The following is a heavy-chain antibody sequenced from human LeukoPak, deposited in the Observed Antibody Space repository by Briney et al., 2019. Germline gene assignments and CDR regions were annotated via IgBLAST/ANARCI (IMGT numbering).Heavy chain of an antibody. CDR3: ATLICSGGSCYSDY. Sequence: SETLSLTCAVYGGSFSGYYWSWIRQPPGKGLEWIGYIYYSGSTNYNPSLKSRVTISVDTSKNQFSLKLSSVTAADTAVYYCATLICSGGSCYSDYWGQGTLVTVSS. J-gene: IGHJ4*02. V-gene: IGHV4-59*08. CDR1: GGSFSGYY. CDR2: IYYSGST. D-gene: IGHD2-15*01.